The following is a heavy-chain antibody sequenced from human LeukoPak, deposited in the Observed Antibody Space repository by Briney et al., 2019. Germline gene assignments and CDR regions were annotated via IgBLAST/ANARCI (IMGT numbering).Heavy chain of an antibody. CDR2: IIPIFGTA. D-gene: IGHD3-10*01. V-gene: IGHV1-69*13. Sequence: EASVKVSCKASGSTFTTYAITWVRQAPGQGLEWMGGIIPIFGTANYAQKFQGRVTITADVSTSTAYMELSSLRFDDTAVYYCARDRMLRGVHNWFDPWGQGTLVTVSS. CDR1: GSTFTTYA. J-gene: IGHJ5*02. CDR3: ARDRMLRGVHNWFDP.